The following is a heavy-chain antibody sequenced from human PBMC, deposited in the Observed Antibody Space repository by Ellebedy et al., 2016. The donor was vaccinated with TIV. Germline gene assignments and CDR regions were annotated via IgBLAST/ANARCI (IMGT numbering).Heavy chain of an antibody. J-gene: IGHJ4*02. CDR3: ARATSPRVGATSKGH. Sequence: GGSLRLSCAASGFTFSDYAIHWVRQAPGKGLEWVTVISYDGNNKYYADSVRGRFTISRDNSKNTLYLQINSLTTEDTALYYCARATSPRVGATSKGHWGQGTLVTVSS. V-gene: IGHV3-30*04. CDR1: GFTFSDYA. D-gene: IGHD1-26*01. CDR2: ISYDGNNK.